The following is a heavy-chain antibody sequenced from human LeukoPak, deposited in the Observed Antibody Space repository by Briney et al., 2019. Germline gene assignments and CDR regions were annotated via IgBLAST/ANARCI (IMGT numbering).Heavy chain of an antibody. D-gene: IGHD1-1*01. J-gene: IGHJ4*02. CDR3: ARDSGTFTTGTTNFDY. V-gene: IGHV3-21*01. CDR1: GFTFSSYS. CDR2: ISSSSSYI. Sequence: GSLRLSCAASGFTFSSYSMNWVRQAPGKGLEWVSSISSSSSYIYYAGSVKGRFTISRDNAKNSLYLQMNSLRAEDTAVYYCARDSGTFTTGTTNFDYWGQGTLVTVSS.